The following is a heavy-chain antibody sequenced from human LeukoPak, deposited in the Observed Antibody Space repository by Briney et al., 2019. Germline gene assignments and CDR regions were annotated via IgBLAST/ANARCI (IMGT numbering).Heavy chain of an antibody. CDR1: GFTFEDYG. CDR2: INWNGIIK. J-gene: IGHJ6*03. D-gene: IGHD2-8*01. Sequence: GGSLRLSCAVSGFTFEDYGMSWVRQGPGRGLEGVAGINWNGIIKRYGDSVRGRFTISRDKATNSLYLQMKSLRKADTALYYCARDLMMEGRYFYHYMDVWGKGTTVTVSS. CDR3: ARDLMMEGRYFYHYMDV. V-gene: IGHV3-20*04.